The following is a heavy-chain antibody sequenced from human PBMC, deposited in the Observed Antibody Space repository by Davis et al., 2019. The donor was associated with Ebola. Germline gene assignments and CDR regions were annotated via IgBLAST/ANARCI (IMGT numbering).Heavy chain of an antibody. J-gene: IGHJ6*02. CDR3: ARVVLRYFDWLGQYGMDV. CDR1: GYTFISYG. D-gene: IGHD3-9*01. Sequence: AASVKVSCKASGYTFISYGISWVRQAPGQGLEWMGGIIPIFGTANYAQKFQGRVTITADKSTSTAYMELSSLRSEDTAVYYCARVVLRYFDWLGQYGMDVWGQGTTVTVSS. V-gene: IGHV1-69*06. CDR2: IIPIFGTA.